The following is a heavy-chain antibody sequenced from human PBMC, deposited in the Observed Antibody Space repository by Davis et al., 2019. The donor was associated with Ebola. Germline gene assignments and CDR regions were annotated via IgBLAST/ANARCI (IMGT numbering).Heavy chain of an antibody. CDR1: GGSISSYY. V-gene: IGHV4-38-2*02. D-gene: IGHD3-16*01. CDR3: ARGGQGESFDY. Sequence: PSETLSLTCTVSGGSISSYYWGWIRQPPGKGLEWIGSIYHSGSTYYNPSLKSRVTISVDTSKNQFSLKLSSVTAADTAVYYCARGGQGESFDYWGQGTLVTVSS. J-gene: IGHJ4*02. CDR2: IYHSGST.